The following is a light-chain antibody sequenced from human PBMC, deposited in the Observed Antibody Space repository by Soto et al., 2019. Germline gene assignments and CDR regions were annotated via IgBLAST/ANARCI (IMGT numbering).Light chain of an antibody. J-gene: IGKJ3*01. CDR3: QQYNNWPPVT. Sequence: EIVMTQSPATLSVSPGARATLSCRASQSVYNNLAWYQQKPGQAPRLLIYGASTRATGIPARFSGSVSGTEFTLTISSLQSEDFAVYFGQQYNNWPPVTFGPGTKVDIK. CDR1: QSVYNN. V-gene: IGKV3-15*01. CDR2: GAS.